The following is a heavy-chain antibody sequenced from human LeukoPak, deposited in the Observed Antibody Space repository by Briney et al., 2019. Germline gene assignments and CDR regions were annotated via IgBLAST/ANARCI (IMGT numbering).Heavy chain of an antibody. D-gene: IGHD3-10*01. V-gene: IGHV4-39*07. CDR1: DGSISSTGYY. J-gene: IGHJ4*02. CDR3: ARDHGAHYDSGGYFDY. Sequence: SETLSLTCTVSDGSISSTGYYWGWVRQPPGKGLEWIGSIYYNGGTYYYPSLNSRVTISVDTSKTQFSLKLSSVTAADTAVYYCARDHGAHYDSGGYFDYWGQGTLVTVSS. CDR2: IYYNGGT.